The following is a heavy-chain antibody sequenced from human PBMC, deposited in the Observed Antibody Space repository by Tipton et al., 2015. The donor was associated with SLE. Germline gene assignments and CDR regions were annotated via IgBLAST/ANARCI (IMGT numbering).Heavy chain of an antibody. CDR1: GGSISSGSYY. V-gene: IGHV4-61*09. CDR2: IYTSGNT. CDR3: ASEMTTVTSYYFDY. J-gene: IGHJ4*02. D-gene: IGHD4-17*01. Sequence: LRLSCTVSGGSISSGSYYWSWIRQPAGKGLEWIGYIYTSGNTNYNPSLKSRGTISVDTSKNQFSLKLSSVTAADTAVYYCASEMTTVTSYYFDYWGQGNGVRVPS.